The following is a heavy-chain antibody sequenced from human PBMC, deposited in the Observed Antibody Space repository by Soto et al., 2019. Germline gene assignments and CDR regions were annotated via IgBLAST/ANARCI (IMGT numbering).Heavy chain of an antibody. D-gene: IGHD3-9*01. J-gene: IGHJ5*02. CDR1: GGSISSYY. Sequence: PSETLSVTCTVSGGSISSYYLSWIRQPPGKGLEWIGYIYYSGSTNYNPSLKSRVTISVDTSKNQFSLKLSSVTAADTAVYYCARHHGIRYFHWLSPGPLVHHWFDPWGQGTLVPVSS. V-gene: IGHV4-59*08. CDR2: IYYSGST. CDR3: ARHHGIRYFHWLSPGPLVHHWFDP.